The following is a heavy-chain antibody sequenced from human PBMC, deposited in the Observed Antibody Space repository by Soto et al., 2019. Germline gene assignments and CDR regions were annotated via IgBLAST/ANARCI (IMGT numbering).Heavy chain of an antibody. J-gene: IGHJ6*03. Sequence: PSETLSLTCAVYGGSFSGYYWSWIRQPPGKGLEWIGEINHSGSTNYNPSLKSRVTISVDTSKNQFSLKLSSVIATDTAVYYCARGRPVDIVATIYYYYMDVWGKGTTVTVSS. D-gene: IGHD5-12*01. CDR1: GGSFSGYY. V-gene: IGHV4-34*01. CDR3: ARGRPVDIVATIYYYYMDV. CDR2: INHSGST.